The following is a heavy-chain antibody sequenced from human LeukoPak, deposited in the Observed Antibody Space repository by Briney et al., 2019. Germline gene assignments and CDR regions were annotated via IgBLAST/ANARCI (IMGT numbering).Heavy chain of an antibody. Sequence: SETLSLTCTVSGGSISSHYWSWIRQPPGKGLEWIGYIYYSGSTNYNPSLKSRVTISVDTSKNQFSLKLSSVTAADTAVYYCARSLEAYYDSSGYYDYWGQGTLVTVSS. CDR2: IYYSGST. CDR3: ARSLEAYYDSSGYYDY. D-gene: IGHD3-22*01. V-gene: IGHV4-59*11. J-gene: IGHJ4*02. CDR1: GGSISSHY.